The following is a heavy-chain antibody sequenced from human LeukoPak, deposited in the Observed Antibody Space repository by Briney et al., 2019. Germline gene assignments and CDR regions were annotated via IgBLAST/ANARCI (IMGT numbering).Heavy chain of an antibody. D-gene: IGHD2-15*01. Sequence: GASVKVSCKASGGTFSSYAISWVRQAPGQGLEWMGGIIPSFGTANYAQKFQGRVTITADESTSTAYMELSSLRSEDTAVYYCARDARYCSGGSCSRGYYFDYWGQGTLVTVSS. CDR2: IIPSFGTA. CDR3: ARDARYCSGGSCSRGYYFDY. CDR1: GGTFSSYA. V-gene: IGHV1-69*13. J-gene: IGHJ4*02.